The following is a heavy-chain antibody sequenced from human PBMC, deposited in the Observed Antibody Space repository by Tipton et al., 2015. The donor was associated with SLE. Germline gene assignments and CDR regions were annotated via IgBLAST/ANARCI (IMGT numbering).Heavy chain of an antibody. V-gene: IGHV1-69*01. Sequence: QSGPEVKKPGSSVKVSCKASGGTFSSYAISWVRQAPGQGLEWMGGIIPIFGTANYAQKFQGRVTITADESTSTAYMELSSLRSEDTAVYYCARATVGWLRPHDAFDIWGQGTMVTVSS. J-gene: IGHJ3*02. CDR1: GGTFSSYA. D-gene: IGHD5-12*01. CDR2: IIPIFGTA. CDR3: ARATVGWLRPHDAFDI.